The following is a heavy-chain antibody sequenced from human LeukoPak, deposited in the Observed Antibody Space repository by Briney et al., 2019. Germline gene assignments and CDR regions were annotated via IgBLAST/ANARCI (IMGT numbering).Heavy chain of an antibody. CDR3: AKGPGPGYYYYYYMDV. V-gene: IGHV3-23*01. J-gene: IGHJ6*03. CDR1: GFTFSTYG. CDR2: LSGSGGST. Sequence: GGSLRLSCAASGFTFSTYGMSWVRQAPGKGLEWVSGLSGSGGSTYYADSVKGRFTISRDNSKNTLFLQMNSLRAEDTAVYYCAKGPGPGYYYYYYMDVWGKGTTVTVSS.